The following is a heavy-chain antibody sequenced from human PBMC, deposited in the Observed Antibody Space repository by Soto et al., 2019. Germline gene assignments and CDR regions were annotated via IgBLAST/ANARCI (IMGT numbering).Heavy chain of an antibody. Sequence: SETLALTCAVYGGCLRGYYWSWIRQPPGKGLEWIGEINHSGSTNYNPSLKSRVTISVDTSKNQFSLKLSSVTAADTAVYYCASTPVFEVTPPDNWFDPWGQGTLVTVSS. V-gene: IGHV4-34*01. J-gene: IGHJ5*02. CDR1: GGCLRGYY. D-gene: IGHD2-21*02. CDR3: ASTPVFEVTPPDNWFDP. CDR2: INHSGST.